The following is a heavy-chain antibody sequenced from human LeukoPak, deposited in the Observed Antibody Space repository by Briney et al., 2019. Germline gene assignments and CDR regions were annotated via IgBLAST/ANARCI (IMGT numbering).Heavy chain of an antibody. CDR2: ISWNGGTI. J-gene: IGHJ4*02. CDR3: ASQPAYSSGWYDY. V-gene: IGHV3-9*01. CDR1: GFTFDDYA. D-gene: IGHD6-19*01. Sequence: PGRSLRLSCAASGFTFDDYAMHWVRQAPGKGLEWVSGISWNGGTIGYADSVKGRFTISRDNAKNSLYLQMNSLRAEDTALYYCASQPAYSSGWYDYWGQGTLVTVSS.